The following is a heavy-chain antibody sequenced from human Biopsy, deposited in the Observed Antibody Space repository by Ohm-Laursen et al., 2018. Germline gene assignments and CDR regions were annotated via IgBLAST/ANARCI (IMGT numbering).Heavy chain of an antibody. D-gene: IGHD3-16*01. CDR1: GYTFGNYG. Sequence: GSSVKVSCKASGYTFGNYGVSWVRQAPGEGLEWMGRVSGYNGNTNYAQRFQGRVTMTTDTSTNTAYMELRSLRADDTAVYYCARVTLPLYLDFWGQGTRVTVSS. J-gene: IGHJ4*02. CDR3: ARVTLPLYLDF. CDR2: VSGYNGNT. V-gene: IGHV1-18*01.